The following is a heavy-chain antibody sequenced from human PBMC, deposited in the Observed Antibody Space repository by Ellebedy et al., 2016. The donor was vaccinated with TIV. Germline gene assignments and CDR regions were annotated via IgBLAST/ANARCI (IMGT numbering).Heavy chain of an antibody. Sequence: GSLRLSCTVSGGSISDSSWSWIRQAPGKGLEWIAYIHYSGSIDYSPSLKSRLTMSRDTSKNEVSLSVTAVTAADTAVYYCARDRFWGNWRYKGNWLDPWGQGTLVTVSS. J-gene: IGHJ5*02. D-gene: IGHD1-1*01. CDR2: IHYSGSI. CDR1: GGSISDSS. V-gene: IGHV4-59*01. CDR3: ARDRFWGNWRYKGNWLDP.